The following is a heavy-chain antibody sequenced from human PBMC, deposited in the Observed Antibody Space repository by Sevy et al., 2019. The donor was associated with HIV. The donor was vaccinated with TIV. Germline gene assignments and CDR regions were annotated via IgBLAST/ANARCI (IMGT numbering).Heavy chain of an antibody. D-gene: IGHD2-15*01. J-gene: IGHJ6*02. CDR1: GFTFSNAW. Sequence: GGSLRLSCAASGFTFSNAWMSWVRQAPGKGLEWVGRIKSKTDGGTTDYAAPVKGRFTISRDDSKNTLYLQMNSLKTEDTAAYYCTTGYCSGGSCSLGYYYYGMDVWGQGTTVTVSS. CDR2: IKSKTDGGTT. V-gene: IGHV3-15*01. CDR3: TTGYCSGGSCSLGYYYYGMDV.